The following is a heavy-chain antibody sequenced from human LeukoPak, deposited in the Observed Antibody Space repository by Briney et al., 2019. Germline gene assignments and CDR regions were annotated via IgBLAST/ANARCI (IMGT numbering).Heavy chain of an antibody. CDR3: AKDILATVTTDWYFDL. V-gene: IGHV3-9*01. CDR1: GFTFDDYA. D-gene: IGHD4-17*01. Sequence: GGSLRLSCAASGFTFDDYAIHWVRQAPGKGLEWVSGISWNSGSIGYADSVKGRFTISRDNAKNSLYLQMNSLRAEDTALYYCAKDILATVTTDWYFDLWGRGTLVTVSS. CDR2: ISWNSGSI. J-gene: IGHJ2*01.